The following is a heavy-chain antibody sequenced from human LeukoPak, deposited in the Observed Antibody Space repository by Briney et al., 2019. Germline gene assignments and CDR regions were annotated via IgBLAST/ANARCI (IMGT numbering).Heavy chain of an antibody. CDR2: ISGSGGST. CDR3: AKDRANSGYDHRRQFDY. Sequence: GGSLRLSCAASGYAMSWVRQAPGKGLEWVSAISGSGGSTYYADSVKGRFTISRDNSKNTLYLQMNSLRAEDTAVYYCAKDRANSGYDHRRQFDYWGQGTLVTVSS. V-gene: IGHV3-23*01. CDR1: GYA. D-gene: IGHD5-12*01. J-gene: IGHJ4*02.